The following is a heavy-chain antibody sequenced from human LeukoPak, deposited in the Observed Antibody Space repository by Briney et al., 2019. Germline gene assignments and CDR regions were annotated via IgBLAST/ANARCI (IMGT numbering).Heavy chain of an antibody. Sequence: GGPLTLSCAPSGLHENSNFMRWVGQAPGRGREGVSLIYIGGSTHHADPVKGRVTISRDSYKHKLYLQVNGLRAADTPVSLCASGPSYNNSFDYWGQGTLVTVSS. D-gene: IGHD1-14*01. CDR2: IYIGGST. CDR3: ASGPSYNNSFDY. CDR1: GLHENSNF. J-gene: IGHJ4*02. V-gene: IGHV3-53*01.